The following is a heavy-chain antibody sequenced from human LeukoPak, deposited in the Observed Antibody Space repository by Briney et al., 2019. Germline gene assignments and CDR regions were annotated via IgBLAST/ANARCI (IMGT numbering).Heavy chain of an antibody. Sequence: ASETLSLTCTVSGGSISSYYWSWVRQPPRKGLEWIGYIHYTGSTNYNPSLKSRVTISVDTSKNQFSLKLSSVTAADTAVYYCARVEEGYGSGRRENYYYYYMDVWGKGTTVTISS. CDR1: GGSISSYY. V-gene: IGHV4-59*01. CDR3: ARVEEGYGSGRRENYYYYYMDV. J-gene: IGHJ6*03. D-gene: IGHD3-10*01. CDR2: IHYTGST.